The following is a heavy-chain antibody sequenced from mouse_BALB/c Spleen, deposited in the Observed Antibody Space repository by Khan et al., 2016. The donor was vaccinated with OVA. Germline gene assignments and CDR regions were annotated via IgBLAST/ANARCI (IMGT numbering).Heavy chain of an antibody. D-gene: IGHD2-4*01. CDR1: GYSFTSEYV. CDR2: INYSGYT. V-gene: IGHV3-2*02. J-gene: IGHJ3*01. CDR3: ARNDCYDDDPFAY. Sequence: EVQLQESGPGLVKPSQSLSLSCTVTGYSFTSEYVWNWNRQLPGNKLERMGIINYSGYTSFNPSLKSRTSITRDTSKNQFFLQLNSVTTEDTATYYCARNDCYDDDPFAYWGQGTLVTVSA.